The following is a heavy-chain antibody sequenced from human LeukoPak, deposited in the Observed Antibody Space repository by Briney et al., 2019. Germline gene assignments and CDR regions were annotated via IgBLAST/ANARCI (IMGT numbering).Heavy chain of an antibody. V-gene: IGHV3-23*01. D-gene: IGHD3-22*01. CDR3: AITYFYDSRGYYSFQH. CDR2: ISDSGGST. J-gene: IGHJ1*01. CDR1: GFTFSSYA. Sequence: PGGSLRLSCAASGFTFSSYAMSWVRQAPGKGLEWVSTISDSGGSTYYADSVKGRFTISRDNSKNTLYLQMNSLGAEDTAVYFCAITYFYDSRGYYSFQHWGQGTLVTVSS.